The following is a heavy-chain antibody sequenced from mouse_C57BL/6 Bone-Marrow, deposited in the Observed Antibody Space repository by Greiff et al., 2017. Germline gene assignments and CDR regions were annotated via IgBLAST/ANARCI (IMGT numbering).Heavy chain of an antibody. CDR3: ANSIRFAY. J-gene: IGHJ3*01. V-gene: IGHV1-74*01. CDR1: GYTFTSYW. CDR2: IHPSDSDT. Sequence: VQLQQPGAELVKPGASVKVSCKASGYTFTSYWMHWVKQRPGQGLEWIGRIHPSDSDTNYNQKFKGKATLTVDKSSSTAYIQLSSLTSEDSAVYYCANSIRFAYWGQGTLVTVSA.